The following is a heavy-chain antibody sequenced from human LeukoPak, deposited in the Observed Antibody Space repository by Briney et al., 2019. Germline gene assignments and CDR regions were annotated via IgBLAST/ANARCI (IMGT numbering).Heavy chain of an antibody. CDR1: GGSISSGGYY. V-gene: IGHV4-31*03. CDR2: IYYSGST. CDR3: ARVGLASHFDY. D-gene: IGHD6-19*01. Sequence: PSQTLSLTCTVSGGSISSGGYYWSWIRQHPGKGLEWIGYIYYSGSTYYNPSLKSRVTISVDMSKNQFSLKLSSVTAADTAVYYCARVGLASHFDYWGQGTLVTVSS. J-gene: IGHJ4*02.